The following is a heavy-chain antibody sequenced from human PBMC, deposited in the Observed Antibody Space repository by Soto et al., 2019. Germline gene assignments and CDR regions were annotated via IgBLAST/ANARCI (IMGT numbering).Heavy chain of an antibody. J-gene: IGHJ4*02. D-gene: IGHD6-19*01. CDR1: GDSITTNNW. Sequence: VQLQESGPGLVKPSGTLSLTCAVSGDSITTNNWWSWVRQPPGKGLEWIGEVYHNGLTNYNPSLMSRVTMSVDTSKNQFSLKLTSVTAADTAIYYCARDAAVPGESDRFDYWGRGTLVTVSS. CDR2: VYHNGLT. CDR3: ARDAAVPGESDRFDY. V-gene: IGHV4-4*02.